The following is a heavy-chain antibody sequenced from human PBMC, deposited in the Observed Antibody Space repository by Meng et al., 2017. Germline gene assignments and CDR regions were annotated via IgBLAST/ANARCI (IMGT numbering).Heavy chain of an antibody. CDR1: GFTVSSNY. CDR3: AKDLDYYDSSGYYIHDAFDI. J-gene: IGHJ3*02. Sequence: GESLKISCAASGFTVSSNYMSWVRQAPGKGLEWVSVIYSGGSTYYADSVKGRFTISRDNSKNTLYLQMNRLRVEDTAVYYCAKDLDYYDSSGYYIHDAFDIWGQGTMVTVSS. D-gene: IGHD3-22*01. V-gene: IGHV3-53*01. CDR2: IYSGGST.